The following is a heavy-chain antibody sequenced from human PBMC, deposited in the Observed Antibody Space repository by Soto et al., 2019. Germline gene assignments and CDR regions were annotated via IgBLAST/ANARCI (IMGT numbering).Heavy chain of an antibody. CDR2: ISSSGSTI. J-gene: IGHJ4*02. CDR1: GFTFSSYE. V-gene: IGHV3-48*03. D-gene: IGHD2-8*01. CDR3: GGEDCSNGVCRFDD. Sequence: GGSLRLSCAASGFTFSSYEMNWVRQAPGKGLEWVSYISSSGSTIYYADSVKGRFTISRDNAKNSLYLQMNSLRAEATAGYYWGGEDCSNGVCRFDDWGQGTRVTVS.